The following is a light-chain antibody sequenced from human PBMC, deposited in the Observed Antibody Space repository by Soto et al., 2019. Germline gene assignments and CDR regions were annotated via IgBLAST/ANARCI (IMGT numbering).Light chain of an antibody. J-gene: IGLJ2*01. CDR3: QTWGTGYVV. CDR1: SGHSTYT. Sequence: QLVLTQSPSASASLGASVKLTCTLSSGHSTYTIAWHQQQPEKGPRYLMNLNSDGSHTKGDGIPDRFSGSSSGAERYLAISSLQSEYEADYYCQTWGTGYVVFGGGTKLTVL. CDR2: LNSDGSH. V-gene: IGLV4-69*01.